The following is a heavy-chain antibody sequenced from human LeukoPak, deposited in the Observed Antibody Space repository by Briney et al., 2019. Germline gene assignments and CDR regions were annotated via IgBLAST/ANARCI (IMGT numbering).Heavy chain of an antibody. J-gene: IGHJ4*02. D-gene: IGHD2-21*01. CDR3: ARPGLAYCGADCYSTEGYYFDY. Sequence: SETLSLTCAVYGENFSIYFYSWIRQPPGKGLEWIGEINHGGSTSYNPSLKSRVTISVDTSKNQFSLRLSSVAAADTAMYYCARPGLAYCGADCYSTEGYYFDYWSQGTLVTVSS. V-gene: IGHV4-34*01. CDR2: INHGGST. CDR1: GENFSIYF.